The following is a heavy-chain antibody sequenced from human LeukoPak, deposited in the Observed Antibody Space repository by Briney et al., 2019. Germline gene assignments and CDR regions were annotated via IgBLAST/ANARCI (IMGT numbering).Heavy chain of an antibody. CDR2: IRSKAYGGTT. V-gene: IGHV3-49*03. J-gene: IGHJ4*02. D-gene: IGHD2-21*02. CDR1: GFTFGDYA. Sequence: GGSLRLSCTASGFTFGDYAMSWFRQAPGKGLEWVGFIRSKAYGGTTEYAASVKGRFAISRDDSKSIAYLRMNSLKTEDTAVYYCTRDPAYCGGDCYWGQGTLVTVSS. CDR3: TRDPAYCGGDCY.